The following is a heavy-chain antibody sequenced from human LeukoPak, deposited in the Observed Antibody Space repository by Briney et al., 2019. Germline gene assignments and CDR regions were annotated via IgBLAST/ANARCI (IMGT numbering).Heavy chain of an antibody. D-gene: IGHD3-16*01. CDR1: GXTFSSYG. CDR2: IYNSGGSA. J-gene: IGHJ4*02. Sequence: GGSLRLSCAASGXTFSSYGMNWVRQAPGKGLEWVSTIYNSGGSAYYADSVKGRFTVSRDNSKNTLFLQMNSLRAEDTAVYYCANIRLGYRGQGTLVTVSS. CDR3: ANIRLGY. V-gene: IGHV3-23*01.